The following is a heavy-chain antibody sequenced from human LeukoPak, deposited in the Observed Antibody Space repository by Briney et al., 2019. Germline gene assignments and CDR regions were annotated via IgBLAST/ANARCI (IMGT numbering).Heavy chain of an antibody. D-gene: IGHD5-18*01. J-gene: IGHJ5*02. CDR1: GGSISSYY. V-gene: IGHV4-59*01. CDR2: IYYSGST. Sequence: SETLSLTCTVSGGSISSYYWSCIRQPPGKGLEWIGYIYYSGSTNYNPSLKSRVTISVDTSKNQFSLKLSSVTAADTAVYYCARMRGYSYDPWGQGILVTVSS. CDR3: ARMRGYSYDP.